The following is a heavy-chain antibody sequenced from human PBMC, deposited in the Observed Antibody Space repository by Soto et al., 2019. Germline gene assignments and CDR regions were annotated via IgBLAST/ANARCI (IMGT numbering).Heavy chain of an antibody. J-gene: IGHJ4*02. CDR3: ARDALVPYRPWVDY. V-gene: IGHV3-48*01. CDR2: ISSSSSTI. Sequence: GGSLRLSCAASGFTFSSYSMNWVRQAPGKGLEWVSYISSSSSTIYYADSVKGRFTISRDNAKNSLYLQMNSLRAEDTAVYYCARDALVPYRPWVDYWGQGTLVTVSS. CDR1: GFTFSSYS. D-gene: IGHD6-13*01.